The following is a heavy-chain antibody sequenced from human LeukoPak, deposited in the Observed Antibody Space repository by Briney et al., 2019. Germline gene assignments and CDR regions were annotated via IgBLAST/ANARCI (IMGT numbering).Heavy chain of an antibody. V-gene: IGHV3-23*01. J-gene: IGHJ4*02. Sequence: GGSLRLSCTASGFTFRTYAMSWVRQAPGKGLEWVSAITDSGGNTYYAAPVKGRFTISRDNSKNTLYLQMNSLRAEDTAVYYCAKDPTSWYGFYFDYWGQGTLVTVSS. CDR2: ITDSGGNT. D-gene: IGHD6-13*01. CDR3: AKDPTSWYGFYFDY. CDR1: GFTFRTYA.